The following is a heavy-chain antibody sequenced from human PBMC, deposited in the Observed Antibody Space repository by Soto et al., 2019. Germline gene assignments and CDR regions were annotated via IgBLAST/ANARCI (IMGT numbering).Heavy chain of an antibody. CDR2: MNPNSGNT. CDR3: ARLWAPGSRRGNWFDP. CDR1: GYTFTSYD. D-gene: IGHD2-15*01. Sequence: ASVKVSCKASGYTFTSYDINWVRQATRQRREWMGWMNPNSGNTGYAQKFQGRVTMIRNTSISTAYMELSSLRSEDTAVYYCARLWAPGSRRGNWFDPWGQGTLVTVSS. V-gene: IGHV1-8*01. J-gene: IGHJ5*02.